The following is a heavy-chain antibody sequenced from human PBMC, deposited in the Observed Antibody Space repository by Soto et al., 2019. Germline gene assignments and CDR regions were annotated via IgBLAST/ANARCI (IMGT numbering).Heavy chain of an antibody. CDR2: IRSKAYGGTT. CDR3: TPPDDSSGY. D-gene: IGHD3-22*01. CDR1: GFTFGDYA. J-gene: IGHJ4*02. V-gene: IGHV3-49*04. Sequence: EVQLVESGGGLVQSGRSLRLSCTASGFTFGDYAMSWVRQAPGKGLEWVGFIRSKAYGGTTEYAASVKGRFTISRDDSKSIAYLQMNSLKTEDTAVYYCTPPDDSSGYWGQGTLVTVSS.